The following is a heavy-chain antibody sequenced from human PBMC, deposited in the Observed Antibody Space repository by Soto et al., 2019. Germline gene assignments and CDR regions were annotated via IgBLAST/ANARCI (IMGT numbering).Heavy chain of an antibody. CDR2: IIPIFGTA. CDR1: GGTFSSYA. J-gene: IGHJ4*02. Sequence: ASVKVSCKASGGTFSSYAISWVRQAPGQGLEWMGGIIPIFGTANYAQKFQGRVTITADESTSTAYMELSSLRSEDTAVYYCARDLHYYDSSGHDDWGQGTLVTVSS. V-gene: IGHV1-69*13. D-gene: IGHD3-22*01. CDR3: ARDLHYYDSSGHDD.